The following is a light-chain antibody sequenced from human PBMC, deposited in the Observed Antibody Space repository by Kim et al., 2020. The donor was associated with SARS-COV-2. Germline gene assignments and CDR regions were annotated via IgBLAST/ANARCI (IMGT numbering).Light chain of an antibody. J-gene: IGLJ3*02. CDR3: QVWDRNRDQGV. V-gene: IGLV3-21*04. CDR2: FDS. CDR1: NIGSKS. Sequence: APGPTARITCGGDNIGSKSVHWYQQQPGQAPVVVISFDSDRPPGIPERISGSNSGDTATLTIRRVEDGDEADYFCQVWDRNRDQGVFGGGTQLTVL.